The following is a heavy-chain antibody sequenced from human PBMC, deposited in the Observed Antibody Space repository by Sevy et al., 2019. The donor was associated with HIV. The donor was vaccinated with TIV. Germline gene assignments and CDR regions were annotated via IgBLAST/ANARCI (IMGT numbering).Heavy chain of an antibody. V-gene: IGHV3-30-3*01. Sequence: GGSLRLSCAASGFTFSSYAMHWVRQAPGKGLEWVAVISYDGSNKYYADSVKGRFTISRDNSKNTLYLQMNSLRAEDTAVYYCARVAAPWYLSSGWPPDSWGQGTLVTVSS. J-gene: IGHJ4*02. CDR1: GFTFSSYA. CDR3: ARVAAPWYLSSGWPPDS. CDR2: ISYDGSNK. D-gene: IGHD6-19*01.